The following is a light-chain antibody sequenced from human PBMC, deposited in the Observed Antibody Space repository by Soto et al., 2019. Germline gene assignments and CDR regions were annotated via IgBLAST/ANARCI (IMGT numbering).Light chain of an antibody. V-gene: IGLV2-11*01. CDR3: CSYAGRSTVI. CDR2: DVS. J-gene: IGLJ2*01. Sequence: QSALTQPRSVSGSPGQSVTISWTGTSSDVGGYKYVSWYQHHPGKAPKLMIYDVSKRPSGVPDRFSGSKSGNTASLTISGLQAEDETDYYCCSYAGRSTVIFGGGTKLTAL. CDR1: SSDVGGYKY.